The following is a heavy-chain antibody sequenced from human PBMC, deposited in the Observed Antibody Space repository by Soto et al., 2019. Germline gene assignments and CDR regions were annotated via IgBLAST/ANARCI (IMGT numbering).Heavy chain of an antibody. Sequence: GESLKISCKGSGYSFTSYWIGWVRQMPGKGLEWIGVIYPGDSDTRYSPSFQGQVTISADKSISTAYLQWSSLKASDTAMYYCARVVKSRVGATIRGAFDIWGQGTMVTVSS. J-gene: IGHJ3*02. V-gene: IGHV5-51*01. D-gene: IGHD1-26*01. CDR2: IYPGDSDT. CDR3: ARVVKSRVGATIRGAFDI. CDR1: GYSFTSYW.